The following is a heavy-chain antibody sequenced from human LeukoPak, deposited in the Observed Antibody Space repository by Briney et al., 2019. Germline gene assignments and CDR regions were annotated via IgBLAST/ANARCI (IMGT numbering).Heavy chain of an antibody. CDR2: ISTRGIS. CDR3: ARSYYYDSSGPTPDWFDP. D-gene: IGHD3-22*01. Sequence: SETLSLTCTVSGVSISSYYWSWIRQPAGKGLEWIGHISTRGISNYNPSLKSRVTMSVDPSKSQVSLRMSFLTAADTAVYYCARSYYYDSSGPTPDWFDPWGQGTLVTVSS. J-gene: IGHJ5*02. CDR1: GVSISSYY. V-gene: IGHV4-4*07.